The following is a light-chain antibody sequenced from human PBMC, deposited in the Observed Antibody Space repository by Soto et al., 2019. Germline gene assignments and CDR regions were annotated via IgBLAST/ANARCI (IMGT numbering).Light chain of an antibody. CDR3: QQRSNGPT. CDR1: QSVSSY. V-gene: IGKV3-11*01. J-gene: IGKJ5*01. CDR2: DAS. Sequence: EIVLTQSPATLSLSPGERATLSCRASQSVSSYLAWYQQKPGQAPRLLIYDASNRATGIPARFSGSGSGTDFTLTISSLEPEDFVVYYCQQRSNGPTFGQGTRLEIK.